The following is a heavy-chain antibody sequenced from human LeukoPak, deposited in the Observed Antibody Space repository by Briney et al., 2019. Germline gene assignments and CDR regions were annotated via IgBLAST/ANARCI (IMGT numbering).Heavy chain of an antibody. V-gene: IGHV4-59*11. D-gene: IGHD3-3*01. J-gene: IGHJ6*03. CDR2: IYDSEST. CDR3: ARVLQNYYYLDV. CDR1: GVSISSHY. Sequence: SETLSLTCTASGVSISSHYGSWVRQPPGKGLEWIGNIYDSESTHYKSSLKSRVTISVDTSKNQFSLRLRSVTAADTAVYYCARVLQNYYYLDVWGKGTTVTVSS.